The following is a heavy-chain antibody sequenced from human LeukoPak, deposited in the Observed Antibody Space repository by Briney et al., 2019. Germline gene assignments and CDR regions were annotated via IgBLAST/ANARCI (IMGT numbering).Heavy chain of an antibody. CDR3: AGPVWADAFDI. CDR1: GFTFSDYY. CDR2: ISSSGSTI. J-gene: IGHJ3*02. V-gene: IGHV3-11*01. D-gene: IGHD7-27*01. Sequence: PGGSLGLSCAASGFTFSDYYMSRIRQAPGKGLEWVSYISSSGSTIYYADSVKGRFTISRDNAKNSLYLQMNSLRAEDTAVYYCAGPVWADAFDIWGQGTMVTVSS.